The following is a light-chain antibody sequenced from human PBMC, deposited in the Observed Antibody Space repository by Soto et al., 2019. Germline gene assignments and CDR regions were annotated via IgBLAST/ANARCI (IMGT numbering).Light chain of an antibody. J-gene: IGKJ5*01. Sequence: EIVLTQSPATLSLSPGERATLSCRASQSVSSYLAWYQQKPGQAPRLFIYDASNRATGIPARFSGSGSGTXXXXXISSLEPEDFAVYYCQQRSNWPSFGQGTRLEIK. V-gene: IGKV3-11*01. CDR3: QQRSNWPS. CDR1: QSVSSY. CDR2: DAS.